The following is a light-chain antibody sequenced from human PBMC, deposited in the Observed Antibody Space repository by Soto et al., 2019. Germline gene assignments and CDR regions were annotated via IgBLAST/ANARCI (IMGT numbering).Light chain of an antibody. J-gene: IGKJ2*01. CDR2: HAS. CDR1: QTIGTW. V-gene: IGKV1-5*01. Sequence: EIQITQPPSTLSATVGDRVTSTCRARQTIGTWLSWYQHKPGKAPKFLIYHASSLETGGTSRFSGSGSGTDFNLTITNLQPEDCATYYCHPYKSYLYSFGQGTKLEI. CDR3: HPYKSYLYS.